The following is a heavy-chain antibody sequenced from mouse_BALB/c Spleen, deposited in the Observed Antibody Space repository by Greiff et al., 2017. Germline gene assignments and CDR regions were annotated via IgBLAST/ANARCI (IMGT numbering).Heavy chain of an antibody. J-gene: IGHJ3*01. D-gene: IGHD2-4*01. CDR1: GFAFSSYD. CDR2: ISSGGGST. V-gene: IGHV5-12-1*01. Sequence: EVQGVESGGGLVKPGGSLKLSCAASGFAFSSYDMSWVRQTPEKRLEWVAYISSGGGSTYYPDTVKGRFTISRDNAKNTLYLQMSSLKSEDTAMYYCARRDYVAYWGQGTLVTVSA. CDR3: ARRDYVAY.